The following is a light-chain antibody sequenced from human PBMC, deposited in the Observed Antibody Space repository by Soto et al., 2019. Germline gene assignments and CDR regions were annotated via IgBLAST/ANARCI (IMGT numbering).Light chain of an antibody. CDR1: SSDVGAYNY. CDR3: CSYTSSSTYV. J-gene: IGLJ1*01. CDR2: DVS. Sequence: QSVLTQPASVSGSPGKSITISCTGTSSDVGAYNYVSWFQQYPGKAPKLMIYDVSNRPSGVSNRFSGSKSGNTASLTISGLQAEDEADYYCCSYTSSSTYVFGTGTKLTVL. V-gene: IGLV2-14*01.